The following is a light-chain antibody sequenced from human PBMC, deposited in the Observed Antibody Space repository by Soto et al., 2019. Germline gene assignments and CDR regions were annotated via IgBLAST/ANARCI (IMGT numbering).Light chain of an antibody. CDR1: SSDIGAYNF. J-gene: IGLJ2*01. CDR2: DVN. CDR3: TSWTTSTTMI. V-gene: IGLV2-14*03. Sequence: HSALTQPASVSGSPGQSITISCTGTSSDIGAYNFVSWDQQHPGKAPKLMLYDVNIRPSGVSNRFSGSKSGNTASLTISGLQAEDEAAYYCTSWTTSTTMIFGGGTQLTVL.